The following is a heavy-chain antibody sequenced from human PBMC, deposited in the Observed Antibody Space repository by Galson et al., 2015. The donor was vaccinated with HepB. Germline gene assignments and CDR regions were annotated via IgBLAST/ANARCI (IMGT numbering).Heavy chain of an antibody. J-gene: IGHJ6*02. CDR3: TTDLLFRYQLLGGMDV. Sequence: SLRLSCAASGFTFSNAWMSWVRQAPGKRLEWVGRIKSKTDGGTTDYAAPVKGRFTISRDDSKNTLYLQMNSLKTEDTAVYYCTTDLLFRYQLLGGMDVWGQGTTVTVSS. D-gene: IGHD2-2*01. V-gene: IGHV3-15*01. CDR1: GFTFSNAW. CDR2: IKSKTDGGTT.